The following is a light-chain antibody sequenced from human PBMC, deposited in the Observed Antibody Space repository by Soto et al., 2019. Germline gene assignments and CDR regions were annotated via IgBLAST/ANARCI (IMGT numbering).Light chain of an antibody. V-gene: IGKV3-20*01. Sequence: EIVLTQSPVTLSLSPGERATLSCRASQSVGSTYLAWYQQKLGQAPRLLIYGASNRADGIPGKFSGSGSGTDFTLTISRLGPEDFAVYYCQQYDSLPYTSGRGTKVDIK. J-gene: IGKJ2*01. CDR2: GAS. CDR1: QSVGSTY. CDR3: QQYDSLPYT.